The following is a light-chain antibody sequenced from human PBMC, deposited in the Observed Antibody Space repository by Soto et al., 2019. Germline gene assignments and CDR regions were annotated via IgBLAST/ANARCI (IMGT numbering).Light chain of an antibody. J-gene: IGKJ4*01. V-gene: IGKV1-5*02. CDR2: AXS. CDR3: QQLNTDTST. Sequence: IHVTQSPSTLIRSARDRVTIVXRVSHTITTWLAWFQQKPGXPPQXXXSAXSTWHSGVPSRLSGSGSATDFTLTISSLQPEDVANYYCQQLNTDTSTVGGGTKVDIK. CDR1: HTITTW.